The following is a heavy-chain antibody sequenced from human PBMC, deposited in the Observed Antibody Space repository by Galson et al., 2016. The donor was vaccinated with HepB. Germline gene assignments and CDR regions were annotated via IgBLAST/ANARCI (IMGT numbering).Heavy chain of an antibody. Sequence: PALVKPTQTLTLTCTFSGFSLSSGVSVGWIRQPPGKALEWLGLIYWDDRQRYSPSLQSRLTITKDTFKNQVVLTMTNVDPVDTATYYCAHGTPFRPGGWPTYFFGSWGQGTLVTVSS. D-gene: IGHD6-19*01. CDR2: IYWDDRQ. J-gene: IGHJ4*02. CDR3: AHGTPFRPGGWPTYFFGS. V-gene: IGHV2-5*02. CDR1: GFSLSSGVS.